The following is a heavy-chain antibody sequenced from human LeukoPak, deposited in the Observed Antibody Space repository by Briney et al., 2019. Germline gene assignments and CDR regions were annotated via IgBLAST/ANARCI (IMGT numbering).Heavy chain of an antibody. CDR1: GYLFASYG. CDR2: ISAYNGNT. CDR3: VRDHGTSHFDY. J-gene: IGHJ4*02. Sequence: GASVKVSCKASGYLFASYGISWVRQAPGQGLEWMGWISAYNGNTNYAQKFQGKVTMTTDTSTNTAYMELRSLRSDDTAVYYCVRDHGTSHFDYWGQGTLVTVSS. D-gene: IGHD5-24*01. V-gene: IGHV1-18*01.